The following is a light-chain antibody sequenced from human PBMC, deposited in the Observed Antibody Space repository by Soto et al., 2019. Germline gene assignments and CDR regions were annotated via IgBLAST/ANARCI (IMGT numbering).Light chain of an antibody. J-gene: IGKJ1*01. CDR3: QHYANSVWT. V-gene: IGKV3-20*01. Sequence: IVLTQSPDTLSLSPGERATLSCRASQSVSSSQLVWYQQKPGQAPRHLIYAASSRATGIPDRFSGSGSGTDFTLTVRELETEDLAVYYCQHYANSVWTFGQGTKVEIK. CDR2: AAS. CDR1: QSVSSSQ.